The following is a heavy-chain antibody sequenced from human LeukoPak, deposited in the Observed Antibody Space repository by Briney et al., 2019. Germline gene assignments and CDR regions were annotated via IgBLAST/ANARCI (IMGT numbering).Heavy chain of an antibody. CDR3: ARMVRETDY. CDR1: GFTFSNFW. J-gene: IGHJ4*02. D-gene: IGHD3-10*01. CDR2: IKQDGSET. V-gene: IGHV3-7*01. Sequence: PGGSLRLSCAASGFTFSNFWMSWVRQARGKGVEWVANIKQDGSETYHVDSVKGRFTISRDNAKNSLYLQMNSLRAEDTAVYYCARMVRETDYWGQGTLVIVSS.